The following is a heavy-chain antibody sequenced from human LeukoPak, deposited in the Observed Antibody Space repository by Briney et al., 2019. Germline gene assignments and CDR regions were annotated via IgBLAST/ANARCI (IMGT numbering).Heavy chain of an antibody. J-gene: IGHJ4*02. CDR1: SYTFTSYG. CDR3: ARDLYAAAAGTPSH. CDR2: ISAYNGNT. Sequence: ASVKVSCKASSYTFTSYGISWVRQAPGQGLEWMGWISAYNGNTNYAQKLQGRVTMTTDTSTSTAYMELRSLRSDDTAVYYCARDLYAAAAGTPSHWGQGTLVTVSS. D-gene: IGHD6-13*01. V-gene: IGHV1-18*01.